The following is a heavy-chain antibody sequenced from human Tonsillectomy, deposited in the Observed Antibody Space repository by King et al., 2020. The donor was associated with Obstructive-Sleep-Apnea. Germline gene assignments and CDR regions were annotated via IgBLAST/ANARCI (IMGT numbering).Heavy chain of an antibody. Sequence: QLVQSGAEVKKPGASVKVSCKASGYSFISYEIHWVRQAPGQGLEWMGWTNVNSGNAGYAEKFQGRVTMTSDTSITTAYMELTSLRYEDTAVYYCARGSDNADPPRGLGRLDPWGQGTLVTVSS. CDR2: TNVNSGNA. CDR3: ARGSDNADPPRGLGRLDP. J-gene: IGHJ5*02. D-gene: IGHD1-1*01. CDR1: GYSFISYE. V-gene: IGHV1-8*01.